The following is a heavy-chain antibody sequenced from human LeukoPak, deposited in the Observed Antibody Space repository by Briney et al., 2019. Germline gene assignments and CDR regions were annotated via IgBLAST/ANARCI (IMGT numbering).Heavy chain of an antibody. V-gene: IGHV3-30-3*01. CDR3: ARDAGGAFYWYFDL. CDR2: ISYDGSND. D-gene: IGHD1-26*01. Sequence: GGSLRLSCGASGFTFSSFAMHWVRQAPGKGLEWLAVISYDGSNDYYAGSLKGRFTMSRDNSRNTLYLQIKSLRPDDTAVYYCARDAGGAFYWYFDLWGRGTRVTVSS. J-gene: IGHJ2*01. CDR1: GFTFSSFA.